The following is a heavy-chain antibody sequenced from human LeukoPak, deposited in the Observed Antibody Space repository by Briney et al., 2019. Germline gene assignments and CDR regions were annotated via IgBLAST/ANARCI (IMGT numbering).Heavy chain of an antibody. Sequence: SETLSLTCTVSGGSISSYYWSWIRQHPGKGLEWIGYIYYSGSTYYNPSLKSRVTISVDTSKNQFSLKLSSVTAADTAVYYCARQGVAARPIDYWGQGTLVTVSS. CDR2: IYYSGST. D-gene: IGHD6-6*01. CDR1: GGSISSYY. J-gene: IGHJ4*02. V-gene: IGHV4-59*06. CDR3: ARQGVAARPIDY.